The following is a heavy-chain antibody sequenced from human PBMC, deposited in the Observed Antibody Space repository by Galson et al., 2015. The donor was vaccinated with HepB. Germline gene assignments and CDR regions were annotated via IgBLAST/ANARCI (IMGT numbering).Heavy chain of an antibody. CDR2: IDPSDSYT. CDR3: ARHPPTYYYGSGSYRAGFAY. CDR1: GYSFTSYW. D-gene: IGHD3-10*01. Sequence: QSGAEVKKPGESLRISCKGSGYSFTSYWISWVRQMPGKGLEWMGRIDPSDSYTNYSPSFQGHVTISADKSISTAYLQWSSLKTSDTAMYYCARHPPTYYYGSGSYRAGFAYWGQGTLV. V-gene: IGHV5-10-1*01. J-gene: IGHJ4*02.